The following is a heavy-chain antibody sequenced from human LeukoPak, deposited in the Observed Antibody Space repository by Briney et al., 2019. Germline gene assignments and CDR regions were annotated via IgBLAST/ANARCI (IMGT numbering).Heavy chain of an antibody. J-gene: IGHJ4*02. CDR3: ARLLAADGPLSPFDY. CDR1: GYSFTSYW. CDR2: IYPGDSYN. V-gene: IGHV5-51*01. Sequence: GESLKISCKGSGYSFTSYWIGWVRQMPGKGLEGIGIIYPGDSYNRYSPSFQGQVTISADKSISTAYLQWSSLKASETGMYYCARLLAADGPLSPFDYWGQGTLVTVSS. D-gene: IGHD6-13*01.